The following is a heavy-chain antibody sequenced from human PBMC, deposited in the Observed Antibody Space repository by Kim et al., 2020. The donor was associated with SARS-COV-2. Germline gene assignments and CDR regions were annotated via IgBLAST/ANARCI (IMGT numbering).Heavy chain of an antibody. J-gene: IGHJ3*02. D-gene: IGHD2-2*01. CDR2: ISAYTGNT. V-gene: IGHV1-18*01. CDR3: ARTEEGSTSYNAFDI. CDR1: GYTFTSYG. Sequence: ASVKVSCKASGYTFTSYGISWVRQAPGQGLEWMGWISAYTGNTTYAQTLQGRVTLIPDTSTSGAYVELGCVRSDDTAVYYCARTEEGSTSYNAFDIWGQG.